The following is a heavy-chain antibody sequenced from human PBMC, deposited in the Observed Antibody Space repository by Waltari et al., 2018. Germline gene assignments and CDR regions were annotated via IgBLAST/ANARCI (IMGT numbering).Heavy chain of an antibody. V-gene: IGHV3-30*18. Sequence: QVQLVESGGGVVQPGRSLRLSCAASGFTFSSYGMHWVRQAPGKGREWGAVISYDGSNKYYADSVKGRFTISRDNSKNTLYLQMNSLRAEDTAVYYCAKGGTGYSSGWYVPNYYYYGMDVWGQGTTVTVSS. J-gene: IGHJ6*02. CDR2: ISYDGSNK. CDR3: AKGGTGYSSGWYVPNYYYYGMDV. CDR1: GFTFSSYG. D-gene: IGHD6-19*01.